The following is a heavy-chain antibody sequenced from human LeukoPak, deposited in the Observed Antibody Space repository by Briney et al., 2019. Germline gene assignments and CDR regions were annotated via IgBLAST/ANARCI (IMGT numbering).Heavy chain of an antibody. CDR1: GFTFSSYA. V-gene: IGHV3-23*01. CDR3: AKGDGYNLYYFDY. CDR2: ISGSGGST. Sequence: GGSLRLSCAASGFTFSSYAMSWVRQAPGKGLEWVSAISGSGGSTYYADSVKGRFTISRDNSKNTLYLQMNGLRAEDTAVYYCAKGDGYNLYYFDYWGQGTLVTVSS. J-gene: IGHJ4*02. D-gene: IGHD5-24*01.